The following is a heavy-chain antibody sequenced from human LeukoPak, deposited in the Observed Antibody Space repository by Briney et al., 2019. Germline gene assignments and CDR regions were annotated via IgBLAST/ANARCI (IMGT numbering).Heavy chain of an antibody. CDR1: GFTFSNFG. V-gene: IGHV3-21*06. CDR3: ARGETSDTRHLDY. J-gene: IGHJ4*02. D-gene: IGHD1-1*01. Sequence: GGSLRLSCAASGFTFSNFGMSWVRQAPGKGLEWVSIISSSSDDIHYADSVKGRFTISRDNAKNSLYLQMNSLRAEDTAVYYCARGETSDTRHLDYWGQGTLVTVSS. CDR2: ISSSSDDI.